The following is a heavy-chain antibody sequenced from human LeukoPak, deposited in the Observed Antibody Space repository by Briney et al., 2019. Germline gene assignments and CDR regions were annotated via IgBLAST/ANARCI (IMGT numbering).Heavy chain of an antibody. CDR2: INQDGSGK. V-gene: IGHV3-7*01. CDR1: GFTLSHAW. J-gene: IGHJ4*02. CDR3: ASYDFWSGYPFDY. Sequence: GGSLRLSCAASGFTLSHAWISWVRPAPGKRLEWVANINQDGSGKYYVDSVKGRFTISRDNAKNSLYLQMNSLRAEDTAVYYCASYDFWSGYPFDYWGQGTLVTVSS. D-gene: IGHD3-3*01.